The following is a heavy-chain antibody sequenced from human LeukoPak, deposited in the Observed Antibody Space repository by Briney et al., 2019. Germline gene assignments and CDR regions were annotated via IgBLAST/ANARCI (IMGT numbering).Heavy chain of an antibody. Sequence: GGSLRLSCAASGFTVSTNYMSWVRQAPGKGLEWVSVIYSDGRTYYADSVKGRFTISRDNSKNTLYLQMNSLRAEDTAVYYCARDSGRFDVFDIWGQGTMVTVSS. CDR1: GFTVSTNY. V-gene: IGHV3-53*01. D-gene: IGHD3-10*01. CDR3: ARDSGRFDVFDI. CDR2: IYSDGRT. J-gene: IGHJ3*02.